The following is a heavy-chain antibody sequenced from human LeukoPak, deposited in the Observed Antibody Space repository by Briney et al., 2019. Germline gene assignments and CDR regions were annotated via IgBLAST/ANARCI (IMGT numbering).Heavy chain of an antibody. Sequence: PGGSLRLSCAASGFSVGTKYMAWVRQAPGKGLEWVSVIYSGDNAYYADSVKGRFSIFRDTPKNTVYLQMNSLRGEDTAVYYCARDSLVRTYYYDSSGYYTHWGQGTLVTVSS. CDR2: IYSGDNA. J-gene: IGHJ4*02. V-gene: IGHV3-53*01. CDR3: ARDSLVRTYYYDSSGYYTH. CDR1: GFSVGTKY. D-gene: IGHD3-22*01.